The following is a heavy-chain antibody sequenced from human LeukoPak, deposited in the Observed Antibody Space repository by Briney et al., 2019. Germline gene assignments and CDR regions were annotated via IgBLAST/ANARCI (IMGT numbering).Heavy chain of an antibody. CDR1: GFTFNTYT. J-gene: IGHJ6*03. D-gene: IGHD4-17*01. CDR3: ASGPTYYYYMDV. Sequence: GESLRLSCAASGFTFNTYTMYWVRQAPGKGLEWVSYISSSGSTIYYADSVKGRFTISRDNAKNSLYLQMNSLRAEDTAVYYCASGPTYYYYMDVWGKGTTVTISS. V-gene: IGHV3-48*03. CDR2: ISSSGSTI.